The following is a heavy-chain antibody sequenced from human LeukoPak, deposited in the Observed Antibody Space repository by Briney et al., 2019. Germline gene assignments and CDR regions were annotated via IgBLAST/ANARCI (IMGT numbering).Heavy chain of an antibody. CDR2: INHSGST. J-gene: IGHJ6*03. V-gene: IGHV4-34*01. CDR1: GGSFSGYY. CDR3: ARGQYYYYYYMEV. Sequence: NTSETLSLTCAVYGGSFSGYYWSWIRQPPGKGLEWIGEINHSGSTNYNPSLKSRVTISVDTSKNQFSLKLSSVTAAYTAVYYCARGQYYYYYYMEVWGKGTTVTVSS.